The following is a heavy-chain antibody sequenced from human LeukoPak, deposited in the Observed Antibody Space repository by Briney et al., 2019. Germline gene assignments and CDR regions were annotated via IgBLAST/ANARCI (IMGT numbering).Heavy chain of an antibody. CDR2: IKQDGSEK. CDR3: ARDPYDYVWGSYRPEYYLDY. D-gene: IGHD3-16*02. J-gene: IGHJ4*02. Sequence: GGSLRLSCAASGFTFSSYWMSWVRQAPGKGLEWVANIKQDGSEKYYVDSVKGRFTISRDNAKNSLYLQMNSLRAEDTAVYYCARDPYDYVWGSYRPEYYLDYWGQGTLVTVSS. V-gene: IGHV3-7*01. CDR1: GFTFSSYW.